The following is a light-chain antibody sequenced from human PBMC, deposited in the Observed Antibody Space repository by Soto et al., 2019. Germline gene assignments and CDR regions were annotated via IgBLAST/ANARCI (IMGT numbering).Light chain of an antibody. Sequence: DIVMTQSPLSLPVTPGEPASISCRSSQSLLHSNGYNYLHWYLQKPGQSPQLLIYLGSNRASGVPDRFIGSGSGTDFTLKISRVEAEDVGVYYCMQPLQTPWTFGQGTKVEIK. J-gene: IGKJ1*01. CDR2: LGS. CDR1: QSLLHSNGYNY. CDR3: MQPLQTPWT. V-gene: IGKV2-28*01.